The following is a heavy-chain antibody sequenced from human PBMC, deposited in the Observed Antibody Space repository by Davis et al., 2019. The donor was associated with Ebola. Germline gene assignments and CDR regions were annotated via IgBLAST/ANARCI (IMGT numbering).Heavy chain of an antibody. J-gene: IGHJ4*02. CDR3: ALISSSWSIYYFDY. V-gene: IGHV1-2*06. CDR1: DYTLREIS. CDR2: INPNSGGT. Sequence: ASVKVSCKVSDYTLREISMHWVRQAPGIGLEWMGRINPNSGGTNYAQKFQGRVTMTRDTSISTAYMELSRLRSDDTAVYYCALISSSWSIYYFDYWGQGTLVTVSS. D-gene: IGHD6-13*01.